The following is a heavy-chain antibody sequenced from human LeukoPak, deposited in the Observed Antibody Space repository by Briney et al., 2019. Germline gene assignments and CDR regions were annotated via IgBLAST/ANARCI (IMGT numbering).Heavy chain of an antibody. J-gene: IGHJ4*02. Sequence: PGGSLRLSCAASGFTFSSYAMHWVRQAPGKGLEWVAVISYDGSNKYYADSVKGRFTISRDNSKNTLYLQVNSLRAEDTAVYYCARDTTQYYYDSSGYSSYFDYWGQGTLVTVSS. D-gene: IGHD3-22*01. CDR3: ARDTTQYYYDSSGYSSYFDY. CDR1: GFTFSSYA. V-gene: IGHV3-30-3*01. CDR2: ISYDGSNK.